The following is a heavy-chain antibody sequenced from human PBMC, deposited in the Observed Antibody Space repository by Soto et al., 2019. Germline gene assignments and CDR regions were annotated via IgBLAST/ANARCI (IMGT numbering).Heavy chain of an antibody. Sequence: GWSLRLSCAASGFTFSSYAMHWVRQAPGKGLEWVAVISYDGSNKYYADSVKGRFTISRDNSKNTLYLQMNSLRAEDTAVYYCATPRSHYIVFDYWGQGTLVTVSS. CDR1: GFTFSSYA. J-gene: IGHJ4*02. CDR2: ISYDGSNK. CDR3: ATPRSHYIVFDY. D-gene: IGHD3-16*02. V-gene: IGHV3-30-3*01.